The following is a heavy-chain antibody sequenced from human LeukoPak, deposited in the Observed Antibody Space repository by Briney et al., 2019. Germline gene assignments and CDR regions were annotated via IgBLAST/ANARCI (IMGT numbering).Heavy chain of an antibody. D-gene: IGHD3-10*01. J-gene: IGHJ4*02. CDR2: ISSSSSYI. V-gene: IGHV3-21*01. CDR3: ARPLRPYYGSDAFDY. CDR1: GFTFSSYA. Sequence: GGSLRLSCAASGFTFSSYAMSWVRQAPGKGLEWVSSISSSSSYIYYADSVKGRFTISRDNAKNSLYLQMNSLRAEDTAVYYYARPLRPYYGSDAFDYWGQGTLVTVSS.